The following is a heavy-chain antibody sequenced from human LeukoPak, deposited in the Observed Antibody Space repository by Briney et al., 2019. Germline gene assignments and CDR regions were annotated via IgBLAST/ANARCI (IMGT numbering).Heavy chain of an antibody. CDR2: INPNSGGT. CDR3: ARDSTFRCVNGVCLFDP. Sequence: GASVKVSCKASGYTFTGYYIHWVRQAPGQGLEWMGWINPNSGGTNYAQKFQGRVTMTRDTSISTAYMELSRLRSDDTAVYYCARDSTFRCVNGVCLFDPWGQGTLVTVSS. J-gene: IGHJ5*02. V-gene: IGHV1-2*02. CDR1: GYTFTGYY. D-gene: IGHD2-8*01.